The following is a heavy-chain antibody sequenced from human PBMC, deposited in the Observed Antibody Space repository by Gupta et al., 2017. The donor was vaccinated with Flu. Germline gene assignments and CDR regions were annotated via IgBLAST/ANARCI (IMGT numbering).Heavy chain of an antibody. CDR1: GFSFNTYW. Sequence: VKLVGSGGDLVQPGGSLRLSCRAFGFSFNTYWMPWVRQAPGKGPEWVANINVNGDVKNYLDSVKGRFTISRDNAKNSVSLQLSGLRDEDTAMYYCARDRGYLSFDVWGQGTMVTFSS. CDR2: INVNGDVK. J-gene: IGHJ3*01. V-gene: IGHV3-7*01. D-gene: IGHD3-16*02. CDR3: ARDRGYLSFDV.